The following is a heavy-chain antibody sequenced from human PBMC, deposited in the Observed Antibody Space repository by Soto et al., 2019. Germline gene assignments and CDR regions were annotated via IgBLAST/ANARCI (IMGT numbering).Heavy chain of an antibody. J-gene: IGHJ5*02. D-gene: IGHD1-1*01. CDR2: MYHSGST. Sequence: SETLSLTCSVSGGSISIGGYSWSRLRQPPGKGLEWIGYMYHSGSTYYNPSLKSRVTISVDTSKNQFSLKLSSVTAADTAVYYCARGGTSSGPSNLDPWGQGTLVTVSS. CDR1: GGSISIGGYS. V-gene: IGHV4-30-2*01. CDR3: ARGGTSSGPSNLDP.